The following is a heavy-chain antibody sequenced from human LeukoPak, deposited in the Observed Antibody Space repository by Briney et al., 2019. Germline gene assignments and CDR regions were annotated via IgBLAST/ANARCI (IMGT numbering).Heavy chain of an antibody. CDR3: ARGTYYGDKRGRLNWFDP. CDR2: ISAYNGNT. J-gene: IGHJ5*02. CDR1: GYTFTSYG. D-gene: IGHD4-17*01. Sequence: GASVKVSCKASGYTFTSYGISWVRQAPGQGLEWMGWISAYNGNTNYAQKFQGRVTITTDESTSTAYMELSSLRSEDTAVYYCARGTYYGDKRGRLNWFDPWGQGTLVTVSS. V-gene: IGHV1-18*01.